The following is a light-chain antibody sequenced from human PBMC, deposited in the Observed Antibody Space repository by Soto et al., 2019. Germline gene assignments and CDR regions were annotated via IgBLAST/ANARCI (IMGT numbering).Light chain of an antibody. CDR1: ESISDW. CDR2: KAS. V-gene: IGKV1-5*03. CDR3: QQYDTYPTT. Sequence: DIQMTQSPSTLSAYEGDRVTIACRASESISDWLAWYQQRPGQAPKFLIYKASHLANRVPSRFSGSGSGTEFTLTISGLQPEDFATYYCQQYDTYPTTFGQGTKVEIK. J-gene: IGKJ1*01.